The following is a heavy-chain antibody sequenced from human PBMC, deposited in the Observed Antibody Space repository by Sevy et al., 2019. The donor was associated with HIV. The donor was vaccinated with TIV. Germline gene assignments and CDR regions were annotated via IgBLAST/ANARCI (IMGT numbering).Heavy chain of an antibody. Sequence: GGSLRLSCAASGFTFSSYAMSWVRQAPGKGLEWVSAFSGSGGSTYYADSVKGRFTISRDNSKNTLYLQMNSLRAEDTAVYYCATNPKWQWLVHFDYWGQGTLVTVSS. V-gene: IGHV3-23*01. D-gene: IGHD6-19*01. J-gene: IGHJ4*02. CDR1: GFTFSSYA. CDR3: ATNPKWQWLVHFDY. CDR2: FSGSGGST.